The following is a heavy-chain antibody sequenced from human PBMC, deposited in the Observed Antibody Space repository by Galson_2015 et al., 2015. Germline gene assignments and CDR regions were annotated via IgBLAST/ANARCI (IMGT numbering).Heavy chain of an antibody. D-gene: IGHD3-3*01. CDR2: IRSSSSTI. Sequence: SLRLSCAASGFTFSTYSMNWVRQAPGKGLEWISYIRSSSSTIYYADSVKGRFTISRGNAKNSLYLQMYSLRDEDTAVYYCARFGDGSGTYLDYWGQGTLVTVSS. V-gene: IGHV3-48*02. CDR3: ARFGDGSGTYLDY. J-gene: IGHJ4*02. CDR1: GFTFSTYS.